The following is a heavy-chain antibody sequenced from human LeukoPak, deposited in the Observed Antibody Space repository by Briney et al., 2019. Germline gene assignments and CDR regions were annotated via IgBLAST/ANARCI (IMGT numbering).Heavy chain of an antibody. CDR1: GGSISSGSYY. Sequence: SETLSLTCTVSGGSISSGSYYWSWIRQPAGKGLEWIGRIYTSGSTNYNPSLKSRVTISVDTSKNQFSLKLSSVTAAETAVYYCARDSVGATGHAFDYWGQGTLVTVSS. CDR2: IYTSGST. D-gene: IGHD1-26*01. CDR3: ARDSVGATGHAFDY. J-gene: IGHJ4*02. V-gene: IGHV4-61*02.